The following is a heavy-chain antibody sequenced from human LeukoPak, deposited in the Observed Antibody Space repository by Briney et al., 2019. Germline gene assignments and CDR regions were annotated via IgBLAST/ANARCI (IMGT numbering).Heavy chain of an antibody. J-gene: IGHJ4*02. D-gene: IGHD2-15*01. CDR1: GATFTSYA. CDR2: IIPILGIA. V-gene: IGHV1-69*04. Sequence: ASVTLSFTSSGATFTSYAISWVRQAPGQGLEWMGRIIPILGIANYAQKFQGRVTITADKSTSTAYMKLSSLRSEDTAVYYCARDPIYCSGGSCYLPFDYWGQGTLVTVSS. CDR3: ARDPIYCSGGSCYLPFDY.